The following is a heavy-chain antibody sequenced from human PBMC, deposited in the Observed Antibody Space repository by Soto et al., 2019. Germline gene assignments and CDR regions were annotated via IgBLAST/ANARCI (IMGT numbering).Heavy chain of an antibody. J-gene: IGHJ6*02. Sequence: QVQLVQSGAEVKKPGSSVKVSCKASGGTFSSYAISWVRQAPGQGLEWMGGIIPIFGTANYAQKFQGRVTITADESTSTAYMELSSLRSEDTAVYYCTAVYSSNPNYYYYGMDVWGQGTTVTVSS. CDR1: GGTFSSYA. V-gene: IGHV1-69*01. CDR3: TAVYSSNPNYYYYGMDV. CDR2: IIPIFGTA. D-gene: IGHD6-13*01.